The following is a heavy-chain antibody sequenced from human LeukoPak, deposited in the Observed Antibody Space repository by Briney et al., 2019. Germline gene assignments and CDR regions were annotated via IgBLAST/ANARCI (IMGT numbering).Heavy chain of an antibody. J-gene: IGHJ4*02. V-gene: IGHV3-49*03. D-gene: IGHD1-1*01. CDR2: IRNKAFGETT. Sequence: GGSLRLSCSASGFTFDDYVMSWFRQAPGKGLEWVGFIRNKAFGETTQYAAPVKGRFTISRDDSQSIAYLQMTSLKTEDTAVYYCTRKYSWNDDVFDSWGQGTLVTVSS. CDR1: GFTFDDYV. CDR3: TRKYSWNDDVFDS.